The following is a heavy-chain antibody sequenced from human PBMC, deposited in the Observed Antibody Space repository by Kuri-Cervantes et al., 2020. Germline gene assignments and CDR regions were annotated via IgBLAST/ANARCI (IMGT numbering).Heavy chain of an antibody. CDR1: GFPVSSNY. D-gene: IGHD3-22*01. Sequence: GESLKISCAASGFPVSSNYMPWVRQAPGKGLECVSVIYYGLTTYYADSVKGRFTISRDNVKNTLYLQMNSLRAEDTAVYYCAREADSFDYWGLGTLVTVSS. V-gene: IGHV3-66*01. J-gene: IGHJ4*01. CDR2: IYYGLTT. CDR3: AREADSFDY.